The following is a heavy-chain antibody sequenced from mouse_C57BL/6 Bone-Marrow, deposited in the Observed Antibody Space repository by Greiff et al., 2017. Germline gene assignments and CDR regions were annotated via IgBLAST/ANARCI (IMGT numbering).Heavy chain of an antibody. CDR2: ISSGGSYT. V-gene: IGHV5-6*01. J-gene: IGHJ4*01. CDR3: ARPSGDY. CDR1: GFTFSSYG. Sequence: DVQLQESGGDLVKPGGSLKLSCAASGFTFSSYGMSWVRQTPDKRLEWVATISSGGSYTYYPDSVKGRSTISRDNAKNTLYLQMSSLKSEDTAMYYCARPSGDYWGQGTSVTVSS.